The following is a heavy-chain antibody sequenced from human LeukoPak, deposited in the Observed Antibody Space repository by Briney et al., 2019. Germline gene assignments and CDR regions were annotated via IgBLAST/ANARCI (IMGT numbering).Heavy chain of an antibody. CDR3: AKDTDIVSTTRPYFDY. V-gene: IGHV3-23*01. D-gene: IGHD5/OR15-5a*01. J-gene: IGHJ4*02. Sequence: PGGSLRLSCAASGFTFSSYAMSWVRQAPGEGLEWVSAISYNSGRTFYADSVKGRFTISRDNSKNTLYLQMNSLRAEDTAVYYCAKDTDIVSTTRPYFDYWGQGALVTVSS. CDR1: GFTFSSYA. CDR2: ISYNSGRT.